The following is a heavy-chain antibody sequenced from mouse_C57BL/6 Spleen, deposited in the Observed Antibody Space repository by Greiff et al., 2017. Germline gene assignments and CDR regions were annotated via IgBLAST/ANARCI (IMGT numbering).Heavy chain of an antibody. Sequence: QVQLQQPGAELVKPGASVKLSCKASGYTFTSSWMHWVKQRPGRGLEWIGRIDPNSGGTKYNEKFKSKATLTVDKPSSTAYMQLSSLTSEDSAVYYCARATVVAYYYAMDYWGQGTSVTVAS. CDR1: GYTFTSSW. D-gene: IGHD1-1*01. CDR3: ARATVVAYYYAMDY. J-gene: IGHJ4*01. V-gene: IGHV1-72*01. CDR2: IDPNSGGT.